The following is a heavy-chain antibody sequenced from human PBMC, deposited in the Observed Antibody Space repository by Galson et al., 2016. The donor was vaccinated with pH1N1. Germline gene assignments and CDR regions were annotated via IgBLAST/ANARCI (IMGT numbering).Heavy chain of an antibody. V-gene: IGHV3-74*03. D-gene: IGHD7-27*01. Sequence: SLRLSCAGSGLTFSGYWMNWVRQVPGKGLVWVSLIHPDGSVIVDADPVKGRFTISRDNAKNTLYLQMNSLRVEDTAVYYCARDGLGAFDMWGQGTMVIVSS. CDR1: GLTFSGYW. J-gene: IGHJ3*02. CDR3: ARDGLGAFDM. CDR2: IHPDGSVI.